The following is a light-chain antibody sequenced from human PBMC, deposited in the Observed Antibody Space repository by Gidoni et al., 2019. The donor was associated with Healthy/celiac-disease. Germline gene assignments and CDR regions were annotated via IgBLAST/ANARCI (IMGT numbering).Light chain of an antibody. CDR2: DAS. J-gene: IGKJ2*01. CDR1: QSVTNNY. CDR3: QQSGSSPYT. Sequence: EIVLTQYPGTLSLSPGERATLSCRASQSVTNNYLAWYQQKPGQAPRLVIYDASNRATGIPDRFSGSGSGPDFTLTISRLEPEDFAVYYCQQSGSSPYTFGQGSKLEIK. V-gene: IGKV3-20*01.